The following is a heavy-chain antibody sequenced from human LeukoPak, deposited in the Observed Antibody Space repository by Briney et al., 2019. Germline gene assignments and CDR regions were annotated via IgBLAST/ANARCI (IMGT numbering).Heavy chain of an antibody. D-gene: IGHD1-20*01. J-gene: IGHJ6*02. CDR2: ISYDGSNK. CDR1: GFTFSSYG. V-gene: IGHV3-30*18. Sequence: GRSLRPSCAASGFTFSSYGMHWVRQAPGKGLEWVAVISYDGSNKYYADSVKGRFTISRDNSKNTLYLQMNSLRAEDTAVYYCAKDRGHRMEYNLYGMDVWGQGTTVTVSS. CDR3: AKDRGHRMEYNLYGMDV.